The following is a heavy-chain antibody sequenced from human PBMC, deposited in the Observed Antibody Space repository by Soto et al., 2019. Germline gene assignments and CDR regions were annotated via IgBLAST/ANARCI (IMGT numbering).Heavy chain of an antibody. CDR1: GHTFNPFG. V-gene: IGHV1-18*01. CDR2: ISAHNGNT. CDR3: VRDCGRVATENYDH. D-gene: IGHD2-21*01. Sequence: QVQLIQSGPEVKKPGASVKVSCKASGHTFNPFGISWVRQAPGQGLEWMGWISAHNGNTNYAQRFRGRVLMTTDTSTSTVNMELRSLRSDDASVYSCVRDCGRVATENYDHWGQGTLVTVSS. J-gene: IGHJ4*02.